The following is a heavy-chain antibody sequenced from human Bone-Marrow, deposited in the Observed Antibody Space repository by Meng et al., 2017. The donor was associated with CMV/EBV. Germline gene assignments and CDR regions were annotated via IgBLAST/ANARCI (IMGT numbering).Heavy chain of an antibody. V-gene: IGHV2-70D*14. CDR1: GFSLSTSGMR. CDR2: IDWDDDK. Sequence: SGPTLVKPTQTLTLTCTFSGFSLSTSGMRVSWIRQPPGKALEWLARIDWDDDKFYSTSLKTRVTISKDTSKNQVVLTMTNMDPVDTATYYCARIAVNWYFDLWGRGTLVTVSS. J-gene: IGHJ2*01. CDR3: ARIAVNWYFDL.